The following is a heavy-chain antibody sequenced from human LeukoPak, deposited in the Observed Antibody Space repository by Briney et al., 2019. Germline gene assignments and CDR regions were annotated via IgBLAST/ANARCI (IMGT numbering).Heavy chain of an antibody. J-gene: IGHJ6*03. Sequence: GGSLRLSCAASGITFSSYAMHWVRQAPGKGLEWVAVISYDGSNKYYADSVKGRFTISRDNSKNTLYLQMNSLRAEDTAVYYCARVPWIQKGYYMDVWGKGTTVTVSS. CDR2: ISYDGSNK. D-gene: IGHD5-18*01. CDR1: GITFSSYA. V-gene: IGHV3-30*04. CDR3: ARVPWIQKGYYMDV.